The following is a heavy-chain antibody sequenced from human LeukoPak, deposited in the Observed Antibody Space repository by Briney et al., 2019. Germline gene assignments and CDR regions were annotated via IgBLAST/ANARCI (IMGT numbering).Heavy chain of an antibody. CDR1: GGSISSGSYH. CDR2: IYTSGST. V-gene: IGHV4-61*02. Sequence: SQTLSLTCTVSGGSISSGSYHWSWIRQPAGKGLEWIGRIYTSGSTNYNPSLKSRVTISVDTSKNQFSLKLSSVTAADTAVYYCARFPRYWGQGILVTVSS. CDR3: ARFPRY. D-gene: IGHD6-6*01. J-gene: IGHJ4*02.